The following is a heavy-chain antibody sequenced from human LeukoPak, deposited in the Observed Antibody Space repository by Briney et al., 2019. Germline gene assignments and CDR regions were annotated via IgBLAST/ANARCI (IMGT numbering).Heavy chain of an antibody. CDR1: GFTFSTFG. J-gene: IGHJ4*02. Sequence: GGSLRLSCAASGFTFSTFGMHWVRQAPGKGPEWVAVIWYDGSKKYYIDFAEGRFTISRDNSRNTLYLQMNSLRAEDTAVYYCARYYSHTSAWSEGGLDQWGQGTLVTVSS. D-gene: IGHD6-19*01. V-gene: IGHV3-33*01. CDR2: IWYDGSKK. CDR3: ARYYSHTSAWSEGGLDQ.